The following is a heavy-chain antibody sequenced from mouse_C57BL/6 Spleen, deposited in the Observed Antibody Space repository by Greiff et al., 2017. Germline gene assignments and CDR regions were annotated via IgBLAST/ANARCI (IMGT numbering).Heavy chain of an antibody. J-gene: IGHJ2*01. CDR1: GYTFTNYW. Sequence: VQLQQSGAELVRPGTSVKMSCKASGYTFTNYWIGWAKQRPGHGLEWIGDIYPGGGYTNYNEKFKGKATLTADKSSSTAYMQFSSLTSEDSAIYYCARIYGSSSYYFDYWGQGTTLTVSS. D-gene: IGHD1-1*01. CDR2: IYPGGGYT. CDR3: ARIYGSSSYYFDY. V-gene: IGHV1-63*01.